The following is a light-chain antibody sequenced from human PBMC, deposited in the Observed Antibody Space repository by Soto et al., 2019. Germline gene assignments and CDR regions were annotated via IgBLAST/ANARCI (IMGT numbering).Light chain of an antibody. CDR2: QVT. J-gene: IGLJ1*01. CDR3: ASYTSGSSPYV. CDR1: SSDVGGYNY. Sequence: QSVLTPPASVSGSPGQSSTISCNGTSSDVGGYNYVSWYQQHPGKAPKLIIYQVTNRPSGASNRFSGSKSVNTASLTISGLQAEDEADYYCASYTSGSSPYVFGTGTK. V-gene: IGLV2-14*01.